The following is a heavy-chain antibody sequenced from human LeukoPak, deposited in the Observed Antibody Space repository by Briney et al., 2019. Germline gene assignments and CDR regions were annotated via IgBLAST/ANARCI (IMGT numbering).Heavy chain of an antibody. D-gene: IGHD1-26*01. CDR3: ATDRNSGKYYDY. J-gene: IGHJ4*02. Sequence: PGGSLRLSCAASGLTFRNYGMHWVRQAPGKGLEWVAVIWYDGSNKYYADSVKGRFTISRDNSKDTLYPQTNSLRAEDTAVYYCATDRNSGKYYDYWGQGTLVSVSS. CDR1: GLTFRNYG. CDR2: IWYDGSNK. V-gene: IGHV3-33*01.